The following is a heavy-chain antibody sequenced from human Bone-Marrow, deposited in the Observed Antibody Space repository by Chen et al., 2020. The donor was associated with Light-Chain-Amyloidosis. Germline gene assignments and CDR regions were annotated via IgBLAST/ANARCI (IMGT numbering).Heavy chain of an antibody. J-gene: IGHJ5*02. CDR1: GYTFTRYW. CDR3: ARTSGDYYDSAGSPFDP. V-gene: IGHV5-51*03. Sequence: EVQLVQSGAELKKPGDSLKISCKASGYTFTRYWIAWFRQMPGKGLEWMGIIYASDSQVSYSPSFQGQVSMSVEKSSTTAYLQWSSLKASDSAMYFCARTSGDYYDSAGSPFDPWGQGSLVTVSS. CDR2: IYASDSQV. D-gene: IGHD3-22*01.